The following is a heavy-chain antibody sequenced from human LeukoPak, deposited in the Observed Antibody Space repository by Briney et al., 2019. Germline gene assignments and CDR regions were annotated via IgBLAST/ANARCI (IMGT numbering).Heavy chain of an antibody. CDR2: INTRSGEP. V-gene: IGHV1-3*03. Sequence: ASVKVSCKASGYTFAKYVIHWVRQAAGQRVEWMGWINTRSGEPEYSHEFQGRVTISQDIAESTASMELRSLRSDDMGVYYCARDSGRGWYEFRWGQGTLVTVSS. J-gene: IGHJ4*02. D-gene: IGHD6-19*01. CDR3: ARDSGRGWYEFR. CDR1: GYTFAKYV.